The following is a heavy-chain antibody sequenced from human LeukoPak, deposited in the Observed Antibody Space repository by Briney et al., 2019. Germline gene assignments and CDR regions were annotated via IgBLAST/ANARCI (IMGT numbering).Heavy chain of an antibody. D-gene: IGHD3-10*01. CDR1: GFTFSSYG. V-gene: IGHV3-30*02. Sequence: GGSLRLSCAASGFTFSSYGVHWVRQAPGKGLEWVAFIRYDGSNKYYADSVKGRFTISRDNSKNTLYLQMNSLRAEDTAVYYCASGASTMVRGGHNWFDPWGQGTLVTVSS. J-gene: IGHJ5*02. CDR2: IRYDGSNK. CDR3: ASGASTMVRGGHNWFDP.